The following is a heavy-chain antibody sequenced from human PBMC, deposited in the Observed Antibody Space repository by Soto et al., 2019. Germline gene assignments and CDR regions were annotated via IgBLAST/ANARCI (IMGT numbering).Heavy chain of an antibody. CDR1: GYTFTSYG. CDR3: ARERGGYSYGDY. J-gene: IGHJ4*02. Sequence: QVQLVQSGAEVKKPGASVKVSCKASGYTFTSYGINWVRQAPGQGLEWRGWVNIYKGNTNYAQKLQGRVTMTTDTSTSTAYLELRSLRSDGPAVYYCARERGGYSYGDYWGQGTQVTVSS. CDR2: VNIYKGNT. V-gene: IGHV1-18*01. D-gene: IGHD5-18*01.